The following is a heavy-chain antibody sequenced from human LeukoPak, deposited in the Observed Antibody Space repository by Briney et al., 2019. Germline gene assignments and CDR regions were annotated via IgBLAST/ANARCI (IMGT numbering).Heavy chain of an antibody. Sequence: ASVKVSCKASGYTFTGYYMHWVRQAPGQGLEWMGWINPNSGGTNYAQKFQGRVTMTRATSISTAYMELSRLRSDDTAVYYCARYAGEQLAQIDYWGQGTLVTVSS. D-gene: IGHD6-6*01. J-gene: IGHJ4*02. CDR1: GYTFTGYY. CDR2: INPNSGGT. V-gene: IGHV1-2*02. CDR3: ARYAGEQLAQIDY.